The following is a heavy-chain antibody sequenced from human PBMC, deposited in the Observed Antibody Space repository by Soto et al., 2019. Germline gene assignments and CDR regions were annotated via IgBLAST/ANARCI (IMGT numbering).Heavy chain of an antibody. Sequence: QVQLVQSGAEVKKPGASVKVSCKASGYTFTSYGISWVRQAPGQGLEWMGWISAYNGNTNYAQKLQGRVTMTTDTSTSTAYMELRSLSSDDTAVYYCARDIVVVVAAHQFDYWGQGTLVTVSS. J-gene: IGHJ4*02. V-gene: IGHV1-18*01. CDR2: ISAYNGNT. CDR3: ARDIVVVVAAHQFDY. D-gene: IGHD2-15*01. CDR1: GYTFTSYG.